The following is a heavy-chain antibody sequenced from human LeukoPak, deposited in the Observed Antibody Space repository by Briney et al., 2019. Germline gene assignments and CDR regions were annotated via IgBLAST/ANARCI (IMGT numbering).Heavy chain of an antibody. V-gene: IGHV4-30-2*01. D-gene: IGHD4-17*01. CDR3: ARFTTVTSASSYYYGMDV. Sequence: SETLSLTCAVSGGSINSGGYSWSWIRQPPGKGLEWIGYIYHSGSTYYNPSLKSRVTISVDRSKNQFTLKLSSVTAADTAVYYCARFTTVTSASSYYYGMDVWGQGTTVTVSS. CDR1: GGSINSGGYS. CDR2: IYHSGST. J-gene: IGHJ6*02.